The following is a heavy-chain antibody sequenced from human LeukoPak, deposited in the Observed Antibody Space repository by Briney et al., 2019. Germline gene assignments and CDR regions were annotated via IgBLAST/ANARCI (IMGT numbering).Heavy chain of an antibody. V-gene: IGHV3-74*01. CDR3: ARDFAGDRDY. Sequence: GGSLRLSCAASGFIFRNYWMHWVRQAPGKGLVWVARINPNGITTTYTDSVKGRFSISRDNAKNTLYLQMNSLRVEDTAVYYCARDFAGDRDYWGQGTLVTVSS. CDR1: GFIFRNYW. CDR2: INPNGITT. J-gene: IGHJ4*02. D-gene: IGHD4-17*01.